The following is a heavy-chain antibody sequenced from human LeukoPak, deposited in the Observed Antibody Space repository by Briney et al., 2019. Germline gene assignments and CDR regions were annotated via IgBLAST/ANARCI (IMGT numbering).Heavy chain of an antibody. CDR1: GYTFTSYD. Sequence: ASVKVSCKASGYTFTSYDINWVRQATGQGLEWMGWMNPNSGNTGYAQKFQGRVTMTRNTSISTAYMELSSLRSEDTAVYYCARDYYDSSGSPPTFDYWGQGTLVTVSS. D-gene: IGHD3-22*01. CDR3: ARDYYDSSGSPPTFDY. J-gene: IGHJ4*02. V-gene: IGHV1-8*01. CDR2: MNPNSGNT.